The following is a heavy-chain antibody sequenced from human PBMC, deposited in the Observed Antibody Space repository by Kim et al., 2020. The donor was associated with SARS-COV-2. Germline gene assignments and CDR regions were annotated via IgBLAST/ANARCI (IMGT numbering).Heavy chain of an antibody. CDR3: ARLERSGYDSGRDYFDY. CDR1: GCSISSSSYY. Sequence: SETLSLTCTVSGCSISSSSYYWGWIRQPPGKGLEWIGSSYYSGSTYYNPSLKSRVTISVDTSKNQFSLKLSSVTAADTAVYYCARLERSGYDSGRDYFDYWGQGTLVTVSS. J-gene: IGHJ4*02. CDR2: SYYSGST. D-gene: IGHD5-12*01. V-gene: IGHV4-39*01.